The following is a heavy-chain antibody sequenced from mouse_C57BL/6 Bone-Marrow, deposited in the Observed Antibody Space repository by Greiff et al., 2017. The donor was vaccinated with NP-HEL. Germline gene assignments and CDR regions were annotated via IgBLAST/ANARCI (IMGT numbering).Heavy chain of an antibody. CDR3: ARGYGNYLFDY. J-gene: IGHJ2*01. CDR1: GYTFTDYY. D-gene: IGHD2-10*02. V-gene: IGHV1-84*01. Sequence: VQVVESGPELVKPGASVKISCKASGYTFTDYYINWVKQRPGQGLEWIGWIYPGSGNTKYNEKFKGKATLTVDTSSSTAYMQLSSLTSEDSAVYFCARGYGNYLFDYWGQGTTLTVSS. CDR2: IYPGSGNT.